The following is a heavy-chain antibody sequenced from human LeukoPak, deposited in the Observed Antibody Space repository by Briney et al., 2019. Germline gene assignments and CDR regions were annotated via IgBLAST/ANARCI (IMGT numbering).Heavy chain of an antibody. V-gene: IGHV5-51*01. D-gene: IGHD6-13*01. CDR1: GYSFTSYW. CDR2: IYPGDSDT. Sequence: GESLKISCKGSGYSFTSYWIGWVCQMPGKGLEWMGIIYPGDSDTRYSPSFQGQVTISADKSISTAYLQWSSLKASDTAMYYCARGPKIAAAVPDYWGQGTLVTVSS. J-gene: IGHJ4*02. CDR3: ARGPKIAAAVPDY.